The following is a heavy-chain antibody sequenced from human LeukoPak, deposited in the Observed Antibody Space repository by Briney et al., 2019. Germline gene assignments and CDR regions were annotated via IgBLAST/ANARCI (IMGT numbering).Heavy chain of an antibody. J-gene: IGHJ4*02. CDR1: GFTFNNYS. Sequence: GGSLRLSCAASGFTFNNYSMNWVRQAPGKGLEWVSSISSSSSHIYSADSVKGRFIISRDNAKNSLYLQMNSLRAEDTAVYYCARANVDCSSTSCRAYYLDYWGQGTLVTVSS. CDR3: ARANVDCSSTSCRAYYLDY. V-gene: IGHV3-21*06. CDR2: ISSSSSHI. D-gene: IGHD2-2*01.